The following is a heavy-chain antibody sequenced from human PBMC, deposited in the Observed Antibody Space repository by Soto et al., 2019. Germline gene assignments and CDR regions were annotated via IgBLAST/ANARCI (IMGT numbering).Heavy chain of an antibody. D-gene: IGHD6-19*01. Sequence: SETLSLTCAVSGGSISSSNWWSWVRQPPGKGLEWIGEIYHSGSTNYNPSLKSRVTISVDKSKNQFSLKLSSVTAADTAVYYCAGDSQWLEGPYYYYGMDVWGQGTTVTVSS. CDR3: AGDSQWLEGPYYYYGMDV. V-gene: IGHV4-4*02. J-gene: IGHJ6*02. CDR2: IYHSGST. CDR1: GGSISSSNW.